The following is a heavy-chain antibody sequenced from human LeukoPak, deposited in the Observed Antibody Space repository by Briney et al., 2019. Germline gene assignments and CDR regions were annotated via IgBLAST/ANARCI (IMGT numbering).Heavy chain of an antibody. CDR2: IYYSGST. J-gene: IGHJ4*02. D-gene: IGHD3-10*01. CDR1: GGSISSYY. Sequence: PSETLSLTCTVSGGSISSYYWSWIRQPPGKGLEWIGYIYYSGSTNYNASLKSRVSISVETSKNQFSLRLSSVTAADTAVYYCARGFYGSGSYYKSPFDCWGQGTLVTVSS. V-gene: IGHV4-59*01. CDR3: ARGFYGSGSYYKSPFDC.